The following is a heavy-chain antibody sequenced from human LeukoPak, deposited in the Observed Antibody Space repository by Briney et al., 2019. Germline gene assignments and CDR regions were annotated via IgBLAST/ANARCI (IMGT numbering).Heavy chain of an antibody. Sequence: GGSLRLSCAASGFTFSSYWMHWVRQAPGKGLVWVSRINTDGSSTSYADSVKGRFTISRDNAKNTLYLQMNSLRAEDTAVYYCARGGIAGALDYWGQGTLVTVSS. V-gene: IGHV3-74*01. CDR3: ARGGIAGALDY. CDR2: INTDGSST. J-gene: IGHJ4*02. D-gene: IGHD1-26*01. CDR1: GFTFSSYW.